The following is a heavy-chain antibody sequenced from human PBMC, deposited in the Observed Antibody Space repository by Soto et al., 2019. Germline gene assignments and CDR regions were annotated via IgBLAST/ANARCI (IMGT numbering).Heavy chain of an antibody. CDR2: IVPMNGSP. D-gene: IGHD5-12*01. J-gene: IGHJ3*02. CDR1: GGMFYSSA. Sequence: SLQVSCKASGGMFYSSAINWVRQAPGQGLEWMGGIVPMNGSPKYAQEFLGRVTISADASATTAYMDLSGLKSEDTAVYYCARGVEDGSDDAFDIWGQGTMVTVSS. V-gene: IGHV1-69*13. CDR3: ARGVEDGSDDAFDI.